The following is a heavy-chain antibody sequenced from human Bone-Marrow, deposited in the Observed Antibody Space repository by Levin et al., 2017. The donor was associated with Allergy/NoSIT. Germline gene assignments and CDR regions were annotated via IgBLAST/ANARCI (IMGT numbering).Heavy chain of an antibody. J-gene: IGHJ6*03. V-gene: IGHV4-59*01. Sequence: SEPLSLTCSVSGGSMRNYFWTWIRQAPGRGLEWVGYVHSSGVTNYNPSLESRLTISLDISRDHFSLTLTSVSAADTALYYCARMVTVVRGILVPSYYFMDVWGKGTMVAVSS. CDR1: GGSMRNYF. CDR3: ARMVTVVRGILVPSYYFMDV. D-gene: IGHD3-10*01. CDR2: VHSSGVT.